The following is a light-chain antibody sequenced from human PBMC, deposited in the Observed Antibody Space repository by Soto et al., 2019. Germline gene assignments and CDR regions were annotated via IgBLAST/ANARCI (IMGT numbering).Light chain of an antibody. CDR3: SSYTSGSTPFV. J-gene: IGLJ1*01. Sequence: QSVLTQPASVSGSPGQSITISCTGTSSDVGGYNYVSWYQQHPGKAPKLIIYEVTNRPSGVSNRFSGSKSANTASLTISGLQAEDEADYYCSSYTSGSTPFVFGSGTKLTVL. CDR2: EVT. V-gene: IGLV2-14*01. CDR1: SSDVGGYNY.